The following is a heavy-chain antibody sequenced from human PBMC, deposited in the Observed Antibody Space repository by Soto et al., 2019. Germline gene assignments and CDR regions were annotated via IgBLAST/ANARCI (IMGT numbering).Heavy chain of an antibody. CDR3: ARHIAVPRTRGFDD. Sequence: QVHLQESGPGLVKPSGTLSLTCAVSGGSITTNWWSWVRQPPGKGLEWIGELYHSGTTNYNPSLRGRVTISVDKSNNQFSLNLNSVTAADSAIYYCARHIAVPRTRGFDDWCQGNLVTVSS. V-gene: IGHV4-4*02. CDR1: GGSITTNW. CDR2: LYHSGTT. J-gene: IGHJ4*02. D-gene: IGHD6-19*01.